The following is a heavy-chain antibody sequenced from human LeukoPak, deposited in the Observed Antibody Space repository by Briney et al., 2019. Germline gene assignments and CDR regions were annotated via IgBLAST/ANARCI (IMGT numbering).Heavy chain of an antibody. V-gene: IGHV1-69*13. Sequence: SVKVSCKASGGTFSSYAISWVRQAPGQGLEWMGGIIPIFGTANYAQKFQGRVAITADESTSTAYMELSSLRSEDTAVYYCARADCSGGSCYSSWFDPWGQGTLVTVSS. CDR2: IIPIFGTA. J-gene: IGHJ5*02. D-gene: IGHD2-15*01. CDR3: ARADCSGGSCYSSWFDP. CDR1: GGTFSSYA.